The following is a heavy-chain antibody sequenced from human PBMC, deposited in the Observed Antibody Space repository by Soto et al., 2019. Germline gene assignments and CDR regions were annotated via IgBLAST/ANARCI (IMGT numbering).Heavy chain of an antibody. J-gene: IGHJ3*02. V-gene: IGHV3-33*01. Sequence: GGSLRLSCAASGFTFSTYGMHWVRQAPGKGLEWVAVIWYDGSNKYYADSVKGRFTISRDNSKNTLYLQMNSLRAEDTAVYYCARDRLSSYYGSGEDAFDIWGQGTMVTVSS. D-gene: IGHD3-10*01. CDR2: IWYDGSNK. CDR1: GFTFSTYG. CDR3: ARDRLSSYYGSGEDAFDI.